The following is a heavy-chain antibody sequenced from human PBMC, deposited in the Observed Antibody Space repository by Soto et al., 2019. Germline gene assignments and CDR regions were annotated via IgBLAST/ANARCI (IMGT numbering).Heavy chain of an antibody. J-gene: IGHJ3*01. CDR1: GYTFTSYG. CDR3: ARGTQGYSGYEFDRPGGYVWFGAFDG. D-gene: IGHD5-12*01. Sequence: ASVKVSCTASGYTFTSYGISWVRQAPGQGLEWMGWISAYNGNTNYAQKLQGRVTMTTDTSTSTAYMELRSLRSDDTAVYYCARGTQGYSGYEFDRPGGYVWFGAFDGWCQGTMVTVSS. CDR2: ISAYNGNT. V-gene: IGHV1-18*01.